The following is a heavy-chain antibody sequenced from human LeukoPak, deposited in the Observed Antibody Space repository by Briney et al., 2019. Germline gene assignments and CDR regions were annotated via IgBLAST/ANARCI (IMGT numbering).Heavy chain of an antibody. CDR3: ARAVAGTYYYGMDV. V-gene: IGHV3-13*04. CDR1: GFTFSRYW. CDR2: IGTAGDT. J-gene: IGHJ6*02. Sequence: GGSLRLSCAASGFTFSRYWMHWVRQATGKGLEWVSAIGTAGDTYYPGSVKGRFTISRENAKNSLYLQMNSLRAGDTAVYYCARAVAGTYYYGMDVWGQGTTVTVSS. D-gene: IGHD6-19*01.